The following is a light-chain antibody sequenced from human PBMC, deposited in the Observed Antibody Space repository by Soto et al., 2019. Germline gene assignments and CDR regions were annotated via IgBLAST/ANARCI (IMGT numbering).Light chain of an antibody. CDR3: QQYNSYSWT. CDR2: KAF. CDR1: QSFSNW. Sequence: DIQMTQSTSTLSASVGDTVTITCRASQSFSNWLAWYQQKPGKAPKFLIYKAFTLESGVPSRFSGSGSGTEFTLTISSLQPDDFATYYCQQYNSYSWTFGQGTKVEIK. J-gene: IGKJ1*01. V-gene: IGKV1-5*03.